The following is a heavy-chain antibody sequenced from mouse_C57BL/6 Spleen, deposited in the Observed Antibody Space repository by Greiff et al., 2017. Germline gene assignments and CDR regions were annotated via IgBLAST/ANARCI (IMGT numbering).Heavy chain of an antibody. CDR1: GFSLTSYA. D-gene: IGHD1-1*01. V-gene: IGHV2-9-1*01. CDR2: IWTGGGT. Sequence: VQLKESGPGLVAPSPRLSITCTVSGFSLTSYAISWVRQPPGKGLEWLGVIWTGGGTNYNSALKSRLSSSKDNTKSQVFLKMNRLQTYDTARYYCARGDYYGSSYRFAYWGQGTLVTVAA. CDR3: ARGDYYGSSYRFAY. J-gene: IGHJ3*01.